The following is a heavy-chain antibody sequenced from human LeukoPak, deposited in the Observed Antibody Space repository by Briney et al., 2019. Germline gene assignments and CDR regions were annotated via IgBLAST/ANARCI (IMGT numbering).Heavy chain of an antibody. CDR2: INPNSGGT. J-gene: IGHJ4*02. V-gene: IGHV1-2*02. CDR1: GYTFTGYY. D-gene: IGHD3-10*01. Sequence: ASVKVSCKASGYTFTGYYMHWVRQAPGQGLEWMGWINPNSGGTNYAQKFQGRVTMTRDTSISTAYMELSRLGSDDTAVYYCARGLNRWRSGTDFDYRGQGTLVTVSS. CDR3: ARGLNRWRSGTDFDY.